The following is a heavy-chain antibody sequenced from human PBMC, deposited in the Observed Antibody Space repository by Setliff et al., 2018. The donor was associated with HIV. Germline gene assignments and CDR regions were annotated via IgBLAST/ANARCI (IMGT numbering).Heavy chain of an antibody. J-gene: IGHJ4*02. V-gene: IGHV4-4*07. D-gene: IGHD5-12*01. CDR3: VGGLRSRSQGHFDY. CDR1: GGSISTSY. Sequence: SETLSLTCTVSGGSISTSYLTWIRQPAGKGLEWIGRIFASGSTNYNPSLKSRVTMSVDTSKNQFSLRLSSVTAADTAVYYCVGGLRSRSQGHFDYWGQGTLVTVSS. CDR2: IFASGST.